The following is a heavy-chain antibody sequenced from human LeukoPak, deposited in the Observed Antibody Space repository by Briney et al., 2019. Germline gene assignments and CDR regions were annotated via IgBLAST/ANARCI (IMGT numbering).Heavy chain of an antibody. CDR1: GGSISSSTW. D-gene: IGHD5-18*01. J-gene: IGHJ4*02. V-gene: IGHV4-4*02. CDR3: ARHGSNYGSRGFDY. CDR2: IYHSGRT. Sequence: SETLSLTCTVSGGSISSSTWWSWVRQPPGKGLEWIGEIYHSGRTNFNPSLKSRVTILLDTSKNQFSLRLSSVTAADTAVYYCARHGSNYGSRGFDYWGQGTLVTVSS.